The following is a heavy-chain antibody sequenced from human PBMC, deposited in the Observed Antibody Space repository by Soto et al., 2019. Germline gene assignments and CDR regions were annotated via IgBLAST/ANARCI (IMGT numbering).Heavy chain of an antibody. CDR3: AKNPTQNPITIWFDP. Sequence: GGSLRLSCAASGFTFSSYAMSWVRQAPGKGLEWVSAISGSGGSTYYADSVKGRFTISRDNSKNTLYLQMNSLRAEDTAVYYCAKNPTQNPITIWFDPWGQGTLVTVSS. V-gene: IGHV3-23*01. J-gene: IGHJ5*02. D-gene: IGHD3-3*01. CDR2: ISGSGGST. CDR1: GFTFSSYA.